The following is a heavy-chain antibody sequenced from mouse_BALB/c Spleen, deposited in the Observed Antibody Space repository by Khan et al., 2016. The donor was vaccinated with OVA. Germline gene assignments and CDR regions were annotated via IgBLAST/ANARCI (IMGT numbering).Heavy chain of an antibody. V-gene: IGHV1-85*01. J-gene: IGHJ3*01. CDR2: MFPGDGST. Sequence: QVQLQQSGAELVKPGASVKLSCKASGYTFTSYDINWVRQRPEQGLEWIGWMFPGDGSTKYNENFKGKATLTTDKSSSTAYMQLSRLTSEDSGAYCCEGGGYGGFAYWGQGTLVTVSA. D-gene: IGHD2-14*01. CDR1: GYTFTSYD. CDR3: EGGGYGGFAY.